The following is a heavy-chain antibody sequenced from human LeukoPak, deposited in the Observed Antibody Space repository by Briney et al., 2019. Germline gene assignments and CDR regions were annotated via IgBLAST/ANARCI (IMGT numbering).Heavy chain of an antibody. CDR2: IYGGGST. Sequence: GGSLRLSCTASGFTVSSNYMSWVRQAPGKGLEWVSVIYGGGSTYYADSVKGRFTISRDNSKNTLYLQMNSLRAEDTAVYYCARDSPPYYDFWSGYYDYWGQGTLVTVSS. J-gene: IGHJ4*02. V-gene: IGHV3-66*02. CDR1: GFTVSSNY. CDR3: ARDSPPYYDFWSGYYDY. D-gene: IGHD3-3*01.